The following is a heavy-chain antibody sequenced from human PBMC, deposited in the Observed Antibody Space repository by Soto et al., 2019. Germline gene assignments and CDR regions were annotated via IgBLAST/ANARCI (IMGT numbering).Heavy chain of an antibody. V-gene: IGHV3-23*01. CDR2: ISGSDDST. CDR1: GFTFSSDA. J-gene: IGHJ4*02. D-gene: IGHD6-13*01. Sequence: PGGSLRLSCAASGFTFSSDAMSWARQAPGKGLEWVSVISGSDDSTFYADSVKGRFTISRDSSKNTLYLQMNSLRAEDTAVYYCAKLGQHLDIYFDYWGLGTLVTVSS. CDR3: AKLGQHLDIYFDY.